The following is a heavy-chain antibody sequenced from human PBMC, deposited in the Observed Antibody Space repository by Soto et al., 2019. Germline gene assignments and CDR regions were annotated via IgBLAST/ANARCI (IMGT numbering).Heavy chain of an antibody. D-gene: IGHD4-17*01. Sequence: SETLSLTCTVSGGSISSGGYYWSWIRQHPGKGLEWIGYIYYSGSTYYNPSLKSRVTISVDTSKNQFSLKLSSVTAADTAVYYCARDRGGHYGDYPNYFDYWGHGTLVTVSS. CDR1: GGSISSGGYY. J-gene: IGHJ4*01. CDR2: IYYSGST. V-gene: IGHV4-31*03. CDR3: ARDRGGHYGDYPNYFDY.